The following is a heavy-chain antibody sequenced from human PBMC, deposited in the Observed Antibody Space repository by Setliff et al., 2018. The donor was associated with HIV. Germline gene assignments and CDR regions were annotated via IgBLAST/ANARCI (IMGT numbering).Heavy chain of an antibody. CDR3: ASTGYSSGWSFDY. V-gene: IGHV4-39*07. D-gene: IGHD6-19*01. CDR2: IYYDGSA. CDR1: GGSISSGPYY. Sequence: SETLSLTCTVSGGSISSGPYYWGWLRQPPGKGLEWIGNIYYDGSAYYNPSLKSRVTISVDTSKNQFSLKLSSVTAADTAVYYCASTGYSSGWSFDYWGQGTLVTVPQ. J-gene: IGHJ4*02.